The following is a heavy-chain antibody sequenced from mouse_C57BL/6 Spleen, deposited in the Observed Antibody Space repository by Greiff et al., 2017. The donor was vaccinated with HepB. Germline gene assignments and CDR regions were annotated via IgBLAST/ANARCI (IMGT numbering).Heavy chain of an antibody. CDR1: GYTFTDYN. Sequence: EVKLMESGPELVKPGASVKIPCKASGYTFTDYNMDWVKQSHGKSLEWIGDINPNNGGTIYNQKFKGKATLTVDKSSSTAYMELRSLTSEDTAVYYCARGDYGSSFLFDYWGQGTTLTVSS. D-gene: IGHD1-1*01. V-gene: IGHV1-18*01. J-gene: IGHJ2*01. CDR3: ARGDYGSSFLFDY. CDR2: INPNNGGT.